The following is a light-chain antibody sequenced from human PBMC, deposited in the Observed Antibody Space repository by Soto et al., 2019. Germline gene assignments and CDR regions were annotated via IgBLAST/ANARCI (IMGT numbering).Light chain of an antibody. J-gene: IGLJ1*01. CDR1: SSDVGGYNY. V-gene: IGLV2-14*01. CDR2: DVS. CDR3: KV. Sequence: QSALTQPASVSGSPGQSITISCTGTSSDVGGYNYVSWYQQHPGKAPKLMIYDVSNRPSGVSNRSSGSKSGNTASLTISGLQAEDEADYTEKVFGTGTKVTVL.